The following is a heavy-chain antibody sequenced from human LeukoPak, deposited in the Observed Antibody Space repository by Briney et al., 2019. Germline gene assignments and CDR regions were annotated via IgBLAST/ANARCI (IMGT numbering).Heavy chain of an antibody. CDR2: LYSDGNT. V-gene: IGHV3-53*01. D-gene: IGHD1-14*01. J-gene: IGHJ4*02. CDR3: ARGVEPLAANTLAY. Sequence: PGGALRLSSSASGFTVFNNDMTWVRQAPGKGLEWGSVLYSDGNTKYADSVQGRFTISRDNSKNTLYLEMNSLSPDDTAVYYCARGVEPLAANTLAYWGQGTLVTVSS. CDR1: GFTVFNND.